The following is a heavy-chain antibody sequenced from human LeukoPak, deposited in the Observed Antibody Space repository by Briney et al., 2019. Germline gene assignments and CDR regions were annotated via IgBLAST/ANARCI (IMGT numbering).Heavy chain of an antibody. D-gene: IGHD3-22*01. J-gene: IGHJ3*01. V-gene: IGHV4-38-2*02. Sequence: SETLSLTCTVSGYSISSGYYWGWIRQPPGKGLEWIGSIYHSGSTYYNPSLKSRVTISVDTSKNQFSLKLSSVTAADTAVYYCATGLSLSSGYYYWGQGTMVTVSS. CDR2: IYHSGST. CDR3: ATGLSLSSGYYY. CDR1: GYSISSGYY.